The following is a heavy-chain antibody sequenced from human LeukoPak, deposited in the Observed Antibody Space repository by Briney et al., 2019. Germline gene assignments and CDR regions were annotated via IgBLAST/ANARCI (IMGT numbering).Heavy chain of an antibody. CDR2: ISSNGGST. J-gene: IGHJ6*02. Sequence: SGGSLRLSCSASGFSFSSYGMHWVRQAPGKGLEYVSAISSNGGSTYYADSVKGRFTLSRDNSKNTLYLQMSSLRAEDTAVYYCVKDRGSGSEIGLHYYYAMDVWGQGTTVTVSS. D-gene: IGHD3-10*01. CDR1: GFSFSSYG. V-gene: IGHV3-64D*09. CDR3: VKDRGSGSEIGLHYYYAMDV.